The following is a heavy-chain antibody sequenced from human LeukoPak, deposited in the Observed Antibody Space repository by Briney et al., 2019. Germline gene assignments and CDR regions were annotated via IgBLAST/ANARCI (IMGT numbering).Heavy chain of an antibody. J-gene: IGHJ4*02. CDR2: INRDGSYT. CDR3: ARHEDSSSYVRGFDY. D-gene: IGHD3-10*02. Sequence: GGSLRLSCTASGCSFSSYWMHWVRQAPGKGLVWVSRINRDGSYTTYADSVKGRFTISRDNAKNTLYLQMNSLRAEDTAVYYCARHEDSSSYVRGFDYWGQGTLVTVSS. V-gene: IGHV3-74*01. CDR1: GCSFSSYW.